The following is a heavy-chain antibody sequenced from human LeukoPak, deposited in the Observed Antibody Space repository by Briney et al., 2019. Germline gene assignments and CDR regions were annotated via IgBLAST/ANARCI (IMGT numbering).Heavy chain of an antibody. CDR3: ARDPTYYYDSSGYYP. V-gene: IGHV3-53*01. Sequence: GGSLRLSCAVSGFTVHNNYMNWVRQAPGKGLEWVSVIYNDGTTYYTDSVKGRFTISRDNSKNTLYLQLNSLRAEDTAVYYCARDPTYYYDSSGYYPWGQGTLVTVSS. J-gene: IGHJ5*02. CDR2: IYNDGTT. CDR1: GFTVHNNY. D-gene: IGHD3-22*01.